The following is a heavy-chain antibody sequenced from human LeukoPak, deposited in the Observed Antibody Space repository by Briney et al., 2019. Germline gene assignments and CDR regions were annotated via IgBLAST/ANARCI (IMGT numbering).Heavy chain of an antibody. J-gene: IGHJ3*02. D-gene: IGHD1-26*01. CDR2: IYPGDSDT. CDR3: ARRRSLRNAFDI. Sequence: GESLKISCKGFGYSFTNYWIDWVRQMPGKGLEWMGIIYPGDSDTRYSPSFQGQVTISADKSISTAYLQWSSLKASDTAMYYCARRRSLRNAFDIWGQGTVVTVSS. V-gene: IGHV5-51*01. CDR1: GYSFTNYW.